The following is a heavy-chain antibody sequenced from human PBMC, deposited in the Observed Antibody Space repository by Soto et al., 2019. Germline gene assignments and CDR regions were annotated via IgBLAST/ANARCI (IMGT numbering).Heavy chain of an antibody. V-gene: IGHV3-33*01. CDR1: GFTFSSYG. CDR3: ARDRYSSGWYDLDY. D-gene: IGHD6-19*01. J-gene: IGHJ4*02. Sequence: QVQLVESGGGVVQPGRSLRLSCAASGFTFSSYGMHWVRQAPGKGLEWVAVIWYDGSNKYYADSVKGRFTISRDNSKNTVYLQMNSLRVEDTAVYYCARDRYSSGWYDLDYWGQGTLVTVSS. CDR2: IWYDGSNK.